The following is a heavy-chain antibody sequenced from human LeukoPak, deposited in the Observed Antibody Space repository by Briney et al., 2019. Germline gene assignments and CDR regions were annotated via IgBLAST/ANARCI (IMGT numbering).Heavy chain of an antibody. CDR1: GYTFTGYY. J-gene: IGHJ5*02. CDR2: INPNSGGT. Sequence: ASVTVSCKASGYTFTGYYMHWVRQAPGQGLEWMGWINPNSGGTNHAQDFHGRVTMTRDTSISTAYMELSRLRSDDTAVYYCARAGDNGNLAWGQGTLVTVSS. CDR3: ARAGDNGNLA. D-gene: IGHD1-26*01. V-gene: IGHV1-2*02.